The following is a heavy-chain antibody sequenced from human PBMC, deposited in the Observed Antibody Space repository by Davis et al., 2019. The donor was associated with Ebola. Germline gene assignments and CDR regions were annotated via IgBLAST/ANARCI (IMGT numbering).Heavy chain of an antibody. Sequence: GESLKISCAASGFTFRSHWMHWVRQVPGKGLVWVSRINGDGSRTTYADSVKGRFTISRDNAKNSLYLQMNSLRAEDTAVYYCARDFLPFGYGMDVWGKGTTVTVSS. V-gene: IGHV3-74*01. CDR3: ARDFLPFGYGMDV. J-gene: IGHJ6*04. CDR2: INGDGSRT. CDR1: GFTFRSHW. D-gene: IGHD2/OR15-2a*01.